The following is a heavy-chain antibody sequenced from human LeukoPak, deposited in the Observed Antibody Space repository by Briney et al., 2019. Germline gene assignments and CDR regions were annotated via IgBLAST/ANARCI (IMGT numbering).Heavy chain of an antibody. V-gene: IGHV4-61*02. CDR3: ATGRWLQPFDY. Sequence: SQTLSLTCTVSGGSISSGSYYWSWIRQPAGKGLEWIGRIYTSGSTNYNPSLKSRATISVHTSKNQFSLKLSSVPAADTAVYYCATGRWLQPFDYWGQGTLVTVSS. CDR1: GGSISSGSYY. D-gene: IGHD5-24*01. CDR2: IYTSGST. J-gene: IGHJ4*02.